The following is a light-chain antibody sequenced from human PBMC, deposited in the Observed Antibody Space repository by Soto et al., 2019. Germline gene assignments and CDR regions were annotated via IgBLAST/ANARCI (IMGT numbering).Light chain of an antibody. J-gene: IGKJ1*01. Sequence: DIQLTQSPSFLSASVGDRVTIICRASQGIGSYLAWYQQKPGKAPKLLIYAASTLRSGVPSRFSGSGSGTEFTLTISSLQPEEFATYYCQQVHTYPWTFGQGTKVEIK. CDR1: QGIGSY. V-gene: IGKV1-9*01. CDR2: AAS. CDR3: QQVHTYPWT.